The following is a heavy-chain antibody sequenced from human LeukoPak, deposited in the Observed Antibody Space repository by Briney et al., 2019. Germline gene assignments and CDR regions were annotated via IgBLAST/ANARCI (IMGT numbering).Heavy chain of an antibody. CDR3: ARVDPKAPGDYS. CDR2: INSDGSST. CDR1: GLTFSSYW. V-gene: IGHV3-74*03. Sequence: PGGSLRLSCAASGLTFSSYWMHWVRQAPGKGLVWVSRINSDGSSTKYADSVKGRFTISRDNAKNTLYVQMNNLRAEDTAVYYCARVDPKAPGDYSWGRGTLVTVSS. J-gene: IGHJ4*02. D-gene: IGHD2-2*03.